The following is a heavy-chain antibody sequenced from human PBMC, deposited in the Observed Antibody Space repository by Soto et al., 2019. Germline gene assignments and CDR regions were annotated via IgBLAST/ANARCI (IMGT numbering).Heavy chain of an antibody. CDR3: AREPRGPAFDI. V-gene: IGHV4-59*01. CDR2: IYYSGST. J-gene: IGHJ3*02. CDR1: GGSISSYY. Sequence: SETLSLTCTVSGGSISSYYCSWIRQPPGKGLEWIGYIYYSGSTNYNPPLKSRVTISVDTSKNQFSLKLSSVTAADTAVYYCAREPRGPAFDIWAQGPMVTVSS.